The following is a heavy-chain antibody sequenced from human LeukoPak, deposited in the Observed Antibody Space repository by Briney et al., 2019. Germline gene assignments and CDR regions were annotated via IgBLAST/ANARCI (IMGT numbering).Heavy chain of an antibody. V-gene: IGHV4-59*01. J-gene: IGHJ4*02. Sequence: SETLPLTCTVSGGSISSYYWRWSRQPAGKGLDWIGYIYYSGSTNYNPSLKSRVTISVDTSKNQFSLKLSSVTAADTAVYYCARRGYCSSTTCYAFDYWGQGALVTVSS. D-gene: IGHD2-2*01. CDR1: GGSISSYY. CDR2: IYYSGST. CDR3: ARRGYCSSTTCYAFDY.